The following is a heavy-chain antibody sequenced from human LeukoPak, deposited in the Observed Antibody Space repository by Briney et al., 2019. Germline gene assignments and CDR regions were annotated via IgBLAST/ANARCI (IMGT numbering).Heavy chain of an antibody. CDR2: INHSGST. D-gene: IGHD3-10*01. J-gene: IGHJ4*02. V-gene: IGHV4-34*01. CDR3: ARSALDTSGTYYNPQPFEY. Sequence: SETLSLTCAVYGGSFSGYYWSWIRQPPGKGLEWIGEINHSGSTNYNPSLKSRVTISVDTSKNQFSLKLSSVTAADTAVYYCARSALDTSGTYYNPQPFEYWGQGTLVIVSS. CDR1: GGSFSGYY.